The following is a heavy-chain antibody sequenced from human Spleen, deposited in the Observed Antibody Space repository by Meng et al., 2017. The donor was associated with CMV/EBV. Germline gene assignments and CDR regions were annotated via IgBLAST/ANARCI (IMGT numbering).Heavy chain of an antibody. CDR2: ISGGGAST. V-gene: IGHV3-23*01. CDR3: AKDRGDGYNYNYYGMDV. CDR1: GFSVSNNY. J-gene: IGHJ6*02. D-gene: IGHD5-24*01. Sequence: GESLKISCAASGFSVSNNYMSWVRQAPGKGLEWVSAISGGGASTYYADSVKGRFTISRDNSKNTLYLQMNSLRAEDTAVYYCAKDRGDGYNYNYYGMDVWGQGTTVTVSS.